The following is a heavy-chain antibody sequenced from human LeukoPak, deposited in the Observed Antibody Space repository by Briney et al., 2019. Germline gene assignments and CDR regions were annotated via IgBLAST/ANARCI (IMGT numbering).Heavy chain of an antibody. J-gene: IGHJ6*03. CDR1: GYSFTSYW. D-gene: IGHD6-13*01. CDR3: ARLPGGWSSSLLGSDYYMDV. CDR2: IYPGDSDT. V-gene: IGHV5-51*01. Sequence: GESLKISCKGSGYSFTSYWIGWVRQMPGKGLEWMGIIYPGDSDTRYSPSFQGQVTISADKSISTAYLQWSSLKASDTAMYYCARLPGGWSSSLLGSDYYMDVWGKGTTVTVSS.